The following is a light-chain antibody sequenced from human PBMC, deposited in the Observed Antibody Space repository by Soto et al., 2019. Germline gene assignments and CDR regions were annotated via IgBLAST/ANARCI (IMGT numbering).Light chain of an antibody. CDR1: QSLLHSNGYNY. J-gene: IGKJ1*01. V-gene: IGKV2-28*01. CDR3: MQALQTPPT. Sequence: DMVMTQSPLSLPVTPGEPASISYRSSQSLLHSNGYNYLDWYLQKPGQSPQLLIYLGSNRASGVPDRFSGSGSGTDFTLKISRVEAEDVGIYYCMQALQTPPTFGQGTKVDIK. CDR2: LGS.